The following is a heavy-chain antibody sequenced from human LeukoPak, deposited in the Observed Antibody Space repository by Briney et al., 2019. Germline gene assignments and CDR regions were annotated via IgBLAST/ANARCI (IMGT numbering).Heavy chain of an antibody. CDR2: IKQDGSEK. D-gene: IGHD2-2*01. Sequence: GGSLRLSCAASGFTFSSYWMSWVRQAPGKGLEWVANIKQDGSEKYYVDSVKGRFTISRDNAKNSLYLQMNSLRAEDTAVYYCARGPPFCSRTSCSGTTFDPWGQGTLVTVSS. CDR1: GFTFSSYW. CDR3: ARGPPFCSRTSCSGTTFDP. V-gene: IGHV3-7*01. J-gene: IGHJ5*02.